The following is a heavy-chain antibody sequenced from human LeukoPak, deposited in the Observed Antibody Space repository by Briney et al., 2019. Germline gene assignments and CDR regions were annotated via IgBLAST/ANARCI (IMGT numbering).Heavy chain of an antibody. V-gene: IGHV3-21*01. J-gene: IGHJ4*02. CDR1: GFTFSSYS. CDR2: IRSSSSYI. Sequence: GGSLRLSCAASGFTFSSYSMNWVRQAPGKGREWVSSIRSSSSYIYYADSVKGRFTISRDNAKNSLYLQMNSLRAEDTAVYYCARVLGTTVPTGWGQGTLVTVSS. CDR3: ARVLGTTVPTG. D-gene: IGHD1-7*01.